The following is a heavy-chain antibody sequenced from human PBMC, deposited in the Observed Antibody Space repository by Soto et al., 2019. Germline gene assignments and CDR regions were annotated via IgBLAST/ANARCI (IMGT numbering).Heavy chain of an antibody. Sequence: GRSLRLSCAASGFACSSYRINWVRQAPGKGLEWVSSISSSSSYIYYADSVKGRFTISRDNAKNSLYLQMNSLRAEDTAAYYCARGGEQWLSSDYWGQGTLVTVSS. J-gene: IGHJ4*02. V-gene: IGHV3-21*01. CDR1: GFACSSYR. CDR3: ARGGEQWLSSDY. CDR2: ISSSSSYI. D-gene: IGHD6-19*01.